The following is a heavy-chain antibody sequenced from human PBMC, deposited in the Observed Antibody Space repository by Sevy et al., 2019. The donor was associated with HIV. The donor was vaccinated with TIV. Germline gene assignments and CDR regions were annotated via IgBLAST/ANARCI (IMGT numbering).Heavy chain of an antibody. J-gene: IGHJ5*02. CDR1: GGSVSSNNYY. V-gene: IGHV4-39*01. CDR2: IFYTGKT. Sequence: SETLSLTCIVSGGSVSSNNYYWGWIRQSPGKGLEWIGSIFYTGKTHYSSSLKSRVTFSVDTSKNQFSLKLNSVTAADTAGYYCARHPSGIPMLVVPLGWFDPWGQGILVSVSS. CDR3: ARHPSGIPMLVVPLGWFDP. D-gene: IGHD3-22*01.